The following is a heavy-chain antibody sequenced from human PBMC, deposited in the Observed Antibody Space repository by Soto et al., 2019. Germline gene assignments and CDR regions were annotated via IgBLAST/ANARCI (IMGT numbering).Heavy chain of an antibody. CDR3: ARHTKEDDGSCYYDTCEI. V-gene: IGHV3-7*02. D-gene: IGHD3-22*01. Sequence: GGSLRLSSAASGFTFSNYWMAWARQTPGKGLEWVANIRKDGSLMHYVESVEGRFTISRDNAKNSLYLQMTNLRAEDTAVYYCARHTKEDDGSCYYDTCEIWGPETMVT. J-gene: IGHJ3*02. CDR1: GFTFSNYW. CDR2: IRKDGSLM.